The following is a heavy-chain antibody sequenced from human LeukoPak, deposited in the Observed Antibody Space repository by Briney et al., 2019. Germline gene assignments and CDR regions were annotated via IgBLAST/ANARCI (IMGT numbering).Heavy chain of an antibody. D-gene: IGHD6-19*01. CDR3: AKGGWLAD. J-gene: IGHJ4*02. V-gene: IGHV3-23*01. CDR1: GFNFNKYD. Sequence: GGSLRLSCAASGFNFNKYDMTWARQAPGKGLEWVSTITGRSDKTYYTDSVKGRFVTSRDNSKDTLYLKMSSLRAEDTALYYRAKGGWLADLGQGALVTVSS. CDR2: ITGRSDKT.